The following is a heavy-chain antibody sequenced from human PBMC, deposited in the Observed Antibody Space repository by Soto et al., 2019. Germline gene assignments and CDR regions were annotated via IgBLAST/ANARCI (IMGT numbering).Heavy chain of an antibody. V-gene: IGHV4-61*01. Sequence: SETLSLTCTVSGGSVSSGSYYWSWIRQPPGKGLEWIGYIYYSGSTNYNPSLKSRVTISVDTSKNQFSLKLSSVTAADTAVYYCAREGSSRWPSYYFDYWGQAPLVTVSS. CDR2: IYYSGST. CDR3: AREGSSRWPSYYFDY. J-gene: IGHJ4*02. D-gene: IGHD6-13*01. CDR1: GGSVSSGSYY.